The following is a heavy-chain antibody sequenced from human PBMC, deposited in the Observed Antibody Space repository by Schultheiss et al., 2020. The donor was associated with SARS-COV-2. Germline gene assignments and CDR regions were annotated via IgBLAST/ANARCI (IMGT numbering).Heavy chain of an antibody. V-gene: IGHV4-30-4*01. J-gene: IGHJ4*02. Sequence: SETLSLTCTVSGGSISSGGYYWNWIRQPPGKGLEWIGYIYYSENTYYNPSLKSRVTISVDTSKNQFSLKLSSVTAADTAVYYCARTIAAREVDYWGQGTLVTVSS. CDR2: IYYSENT. CDR1: GGSISSGGYY. D-gene: IGHD6-6*01. CDR3: ARTIAAREVDY.